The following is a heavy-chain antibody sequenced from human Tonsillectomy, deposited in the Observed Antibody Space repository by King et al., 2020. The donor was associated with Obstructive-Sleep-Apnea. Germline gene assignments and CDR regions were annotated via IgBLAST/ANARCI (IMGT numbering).Heavy chain of an antibody. CDR1: GFTFSSYW. D-gene: IGHD6-19*01. Sequence: VQLVESGGGLVQPGGSLRLSCAASGFTFSSYWMHWVRQAPGKGLVWVSRIHSDGSSTNYADSVKGRFTISRDNAKNTLFLQMNSLRAEDTALYYCAREGSSGGRYFDLWGRGTLVTVSS. J-gene: IGHJ2*01. CDR2: IHSDGSST. CDR3: AREGSSGGRYFDL. V-gene: IGHV3-74*01.